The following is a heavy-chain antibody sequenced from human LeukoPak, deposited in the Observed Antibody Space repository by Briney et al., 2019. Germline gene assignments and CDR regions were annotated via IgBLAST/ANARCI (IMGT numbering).Heavy chain of an antibody. CDR2: IIPIFGTA. D-gene: IGHD5-18*01. CDR1: GYTFTGYY. Sequence: RASVKVSCKASGYTFTGYYMHWVRQAPGQGLEWMGGIIPIFGTANYAQKFQGRVTITADESTSTAYMELSSLRSEDTAVYYCARQGYSYGPSGRYYYYMDVWGKGTTVTISS. J-gene: IGHJ6*03. CDR3: ARQGYSYGPSGRYYYYMDV. V-gene: IGHV1-69*13.